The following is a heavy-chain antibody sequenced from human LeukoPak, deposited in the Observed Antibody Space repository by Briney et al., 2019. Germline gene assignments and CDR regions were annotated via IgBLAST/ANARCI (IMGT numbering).Heavy chain of an antibody. J-gene: IGHJ4*02. CDR1: GGSISSSSYY. D-gene: IGHD1-26*01. Sequence: SETLSLTCTVSGGSISSSSYYWGWIRQPPGKGLEWIGSIYYSGSTYYNPSLKSRVTISVDTSKNQFSLKLSSVTAADTAVYYCAGGQYPYSGSYYVRYWGQGTLVTVSS. CDR2: IYYSGST. CDR3: AGGQYPYSGSYYVRY. V-gene: IGHV4-39*01.